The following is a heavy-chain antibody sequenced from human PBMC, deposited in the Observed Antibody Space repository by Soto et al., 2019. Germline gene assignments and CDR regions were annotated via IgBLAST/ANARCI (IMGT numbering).Heavy chain of an antibody. J-gene: IGHJ6*02. V-gene: IGHV1-69*06. CDR1: GGTFSSYA. CDR2: IIPIFGTA. Sequence: QVQLVQSGAEVKKPGSSVKVSCKASGGTFSSYAISWVRQAPGQGLEWMGGIIPIFGTANYAQKFQGRVTITADKSTRTAYMALSSLRSDETAVYYCAIGAGQQLPQDDYYGMAVWGHGSPVTVSS. CDR3: AIGAGQQLPQDDYYGMAV. D-gene: IGHD6-13*01.